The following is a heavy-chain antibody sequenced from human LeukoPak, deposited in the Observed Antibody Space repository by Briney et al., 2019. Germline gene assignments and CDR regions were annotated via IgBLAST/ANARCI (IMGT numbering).Heavy chain of an antibody. CDR1: GFTFSDYE. V-gene: IGHV3-48*03. J-gene: IGHJ6*03. CDR3: ARDATTEPGTVYMDV. Sequence: GGSLRLSCAASGFTFSDYEMNWVRQAPGKGLEWILHISTSGSIIHYADSVKGRFTISRDNAKNSLYLQMNSLRAEDTALYFCARDATTEPGTVYMDVWGKGTTVTISS. D-gene: IGHD6-13*01. CDR2: ISTSGSII.